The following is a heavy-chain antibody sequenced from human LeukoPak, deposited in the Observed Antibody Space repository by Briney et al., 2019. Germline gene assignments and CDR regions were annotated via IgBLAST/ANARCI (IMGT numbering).Heavy chain of an antibody. V-gene: IGHV1-2*06. CDR3: ARGGNYDSSPDY. CDR1: GYTFTGNY. J-gene: IGHJ4*02. CDR2: INPSSGGA. Sequence: ASVKVSCKASGYTFTGNYLNWVRQAPGQGLEWMGRINPSSGGANYGQKFQGGVTMTRDTSITTAYMELRRLTSADTAVYYCARGGNYDSSPDYWGQGTLVTVSS. D-gene: IGHD3-22*01.